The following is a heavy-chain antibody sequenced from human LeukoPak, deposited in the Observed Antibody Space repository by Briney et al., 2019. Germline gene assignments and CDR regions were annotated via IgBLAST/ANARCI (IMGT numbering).Heavy chain of an antibody. CDR3: ARFMKYQLLLDTTLDY. J-gene: IGHJ4*02. CDR2: ISGSSSYI. Sequence: PGGSLRLSCAASGFTFSSYSMNWVRQAPGKGLEWVSSISGSSSYIYYADSVKGRFTISRDNAKNSLYLQMNSLRAEDTAVYYCARFMKYQLLLDTTLDYWGQGTLVTVSS. V-gene: IGHV3-21*01. CDR1: GFTFSSYS. D-gene: IGHD2-2*01.